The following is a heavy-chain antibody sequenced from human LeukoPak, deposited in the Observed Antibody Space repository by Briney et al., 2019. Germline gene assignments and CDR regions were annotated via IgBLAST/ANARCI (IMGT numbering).Heavy chain of an antibody. CDR3: ARVTGDRRGHAFDI. CDR1: GYTFTGYY. J-gene: IGHJ3*02. D-gene: IGHD7-27*01. CDR2: INPNSGGT. Sequence: APVKVSCKASGYTFTGYYMHWVRQAPGQGLEWMGWINPNSGGTNYAQKFQGRVTMTRDTSISTAYMELSRLRSDDTAVYYCARVTGDRRGHAFDIWGQGTMVTVSS. V-gene: IGHV1-2*02.